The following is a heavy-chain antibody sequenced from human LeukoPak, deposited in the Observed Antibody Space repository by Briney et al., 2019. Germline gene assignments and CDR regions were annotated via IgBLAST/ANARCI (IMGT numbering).Heavy chain of an antibody. V-gene: IGHV4-38-2*02. J-gene: IGHJ5*01. Sequence: SETLSLTCTVSGYSISSGYYWGWLRQPPGKGLEWIGSIYHSGSTYYNPSLKSRVTISVDTSKNQFSLKLSSVTAADTAVYYCARDQGRPSRTYYDILTGPTDSWGQGTLVTVSS. CDR2: IYHSGST. D-gene: IGHD3-9*01. CDR3: ARDQGRPSRTYYDILTGPTDS. CDR1: GYSISSGYY.